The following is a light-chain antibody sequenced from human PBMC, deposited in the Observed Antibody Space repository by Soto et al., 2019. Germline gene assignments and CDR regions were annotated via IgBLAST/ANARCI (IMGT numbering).Light chain of an antibody. J-gene: IGKJ5*01. CDR2: KAS. CDR1: QSVSNW. V-gene: IGKV1-5*03. CDR3: QHYNSYSSIT. Sequence: DIQMTQSPSTLSASVGDRVTITCRASQSVSNWLAWYQQKPGKAPKLLIYKASSLESGVPSRFSGSGSGTEFTLTISSLQPDDFATYYCQHYNSYSSITFGQGTRLEI.